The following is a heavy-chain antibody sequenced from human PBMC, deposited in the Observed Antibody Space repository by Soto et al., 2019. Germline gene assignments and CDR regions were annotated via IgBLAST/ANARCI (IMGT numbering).Heavy chain of an antibody. D-gene: IGHD3-22*01. CDR2: IYYSGST. J-gene: IGHJ4*02. Sequence: SETLSLTCTVSGGSVSSGSYYWSWIRQPPGKGLEGIGYIYYSGSTNYNPSLKSRVTISVDTSKNQFSLKLSSVTAADTAVYFCARVVLSSGYFSSFVYLGQGTLVTVSS. V-gene: IGHV4-61*01. CDR3: ARVVLSSGYFSSFVY. CDR1: GGSVSSGSYY.